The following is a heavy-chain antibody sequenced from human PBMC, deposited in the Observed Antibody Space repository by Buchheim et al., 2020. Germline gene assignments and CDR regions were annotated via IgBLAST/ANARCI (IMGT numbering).Heavy chain of an antibody. V-gene: IGHV3-30*04. J-gene: IGHJ4*02. CDR2: ISYDGSNK. Sequence: QVQLVESGGGVVQPGRSLRLSCAASGFTFSSYAMHWVRQAPGKGLEWVAVISYDGSNKYYADSVKGRFTISRDNSKNRLYLQMNSLRAEDTAVYYCARDRTRDFDYWGQGTL. CDR1: GFTFSSYA. CDR3: ARDRTRDFDY.